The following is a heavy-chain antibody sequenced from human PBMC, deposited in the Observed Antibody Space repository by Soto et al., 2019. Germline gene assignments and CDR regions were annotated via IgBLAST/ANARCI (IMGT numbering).Heavy chain of an antibody. CDR3: ARDRPTIFGVVPLYSSGMDL. V-gene: IGHV4-4*02. D-gene: IGHD3-3*01. Sequence: PSETLSLTCAVSGGSISSSNWWSWVRQPPGKGLEWIGEIYHSGSTNYNPSLKSRVTISVDKSKNQFSLKLSSVTAADTAVYYCARDRPTIFGVVPLYSSGMDLWGPWPPVTVSS. CDR1: GGSISSSNW. CDR2: IYHSGST. J-gene: IGHJ6*02.